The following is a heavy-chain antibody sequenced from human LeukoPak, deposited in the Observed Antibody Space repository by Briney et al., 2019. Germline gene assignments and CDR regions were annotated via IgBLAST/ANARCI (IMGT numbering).Heavy chain of an antibody. CDR1: GGSISSGGYY. J-gene: IGHJ5*02. CDR2: IYYSGST. CDR3: ARAVVGATSWFDP. Sequence: SQTLSLTYTVSGGSISSGGYYWSWSRQPPGKGLEWSGYIYYSGSTNYNPSLKSRVTISVDTSKNQFSLKLSSVTAADTAVYYCARAVVGATSWFDPWGQGTLVTVSS. V-gene: IGHV4-61*08. D-gene: IGHD1-26*01.